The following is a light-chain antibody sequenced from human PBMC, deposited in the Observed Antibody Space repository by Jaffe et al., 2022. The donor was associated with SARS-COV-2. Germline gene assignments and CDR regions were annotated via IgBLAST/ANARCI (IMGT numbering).Light chain of an antibody. CDR3: QQSDNSPLT. V-gene: IGKV3-20*01. J-gene: IGKJ4*01. Sequence: EIVLTQSPGTLSLSPGERATLSCRASQSVTTTYLGWYQQKPGQAPRLLIYATSNRATGIPDRFSGSGSGTDFTLTISRLEPEDFAVYYCQQSDNSPLTFGGGTKVEI. CDR1: QSVTTTY. CDR2: ATS.